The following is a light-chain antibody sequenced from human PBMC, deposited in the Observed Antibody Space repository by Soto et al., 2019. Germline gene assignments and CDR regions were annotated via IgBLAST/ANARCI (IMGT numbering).Light chain of an antibody. CDR3: CSYADNTDYV. CDR2: EVT. J-gene: IGLJ1*01. Sequence: QSVLTQPPSASGSLGQSVTISCTGTSSDVGAYNYVSWYQQHPGKAPKLMIYEVTRRPSGVPDRFSGSKSGNTASLNVSGLQAEDGADYYCCSYADNTDYVFGTGTKVTV. CDR1: SSDVGAYNY. V-gene: IGLV2-8*01.